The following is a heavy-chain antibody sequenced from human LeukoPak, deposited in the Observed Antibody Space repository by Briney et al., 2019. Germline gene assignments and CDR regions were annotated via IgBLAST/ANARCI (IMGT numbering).Heavy chain of an antibody. D-gene: IGHD3-22*01. CDR3: TTEAYYYDSGAIKYFDY. J-gene: IGHJ4*02. CDR1: RFTFSNAW. CDR2: IKSKTDGGAT. V-gene: IGHV3-15*01. Sequence: GGSLRLSCAASRFTFSNAWMSWVRQAPGKGLEWVGRIKSKTDGGATHYAAPVKGRFTISRDDSKNTLYLQMNSLKTEDTAVYYCTTEAYYYDSGAIKYFDYWGQGTLVTVSS.